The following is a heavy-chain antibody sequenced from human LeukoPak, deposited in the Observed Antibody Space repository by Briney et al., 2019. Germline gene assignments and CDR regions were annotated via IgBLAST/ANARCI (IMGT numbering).Heavy chain of an antibody. D-gene: IGHD6-19*01. Sequence: SETLSLTRAVSGYSLSRGYYWEWIGQPPGKGLEWIGSNYHSGSTYYNRPLRRRVPLSGDTSQNHFSLKQRPVAAANTRVFFCAQNRIQVAGSNYWGQGTLVTVSS. CDR2: NYHSGST. CDR1: GYSLSRGYY. J-gene: IGHJ4*02. CDR3: AQNRIQVAGSNY. V-gene: IGHV4-38-2*01.